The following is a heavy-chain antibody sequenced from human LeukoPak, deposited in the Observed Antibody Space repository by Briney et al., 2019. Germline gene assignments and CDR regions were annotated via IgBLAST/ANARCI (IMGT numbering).Heavy chain of an antibody. CDR3: AKETSLSSSWYTPFDY. Sequence: GGSLRLSCAASGFTVSSNYMNWVRQAPGKGLEWVSAISGSGGSTYYADPVKGRFTISRDNSKNTLYLQMNSLRAEDTAVYYCAKETSLSSSWYTPFDYWGQGTLVTVSS. D-gene: IGHD6-13*01. J-gene: IGHJ4*02. CDR2: ISGSGGST. V-gene: IGHV3-23*01. CDR1: GFTVSSNY.